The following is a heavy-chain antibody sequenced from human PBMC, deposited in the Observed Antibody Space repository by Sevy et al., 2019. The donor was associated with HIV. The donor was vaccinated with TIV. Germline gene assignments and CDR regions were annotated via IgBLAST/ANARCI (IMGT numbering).Heavy chain of an antibody. V-gene: IGHV3-7*01. Sequence: GGSLRLSCAASGFTFTDYWMRWVRQTPGKGLEWVATIKQDESEKYYVDSVKGRFAISRDNGKNSVCLQMYGLRAEDTALYYCAREVGGYNWRPYYFDAWGQGTLVTVSS. CDR2: IKQDESEK. CDR1: GFTFTDYW. J-gene: IGHJ4*02. D-gene: IGHD5-12*01. CDR3: AREVGGYNWRPYYFDA.